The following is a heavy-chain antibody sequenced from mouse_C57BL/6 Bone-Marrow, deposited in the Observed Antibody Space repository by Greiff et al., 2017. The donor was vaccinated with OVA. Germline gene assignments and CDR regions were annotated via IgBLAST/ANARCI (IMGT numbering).Heavy chain of an antibody. CDR3: ARGYEAYFDY. CDR2: FHPNSGST. CDR1: GYTFTSYW. V-gene: IGHV1-64*01. Sequence: QVQLQQPGAELVKPGASVMLSCKASGYTFTSYWMHWVKQRPGQGLEWIGMFHPNSGSTNYNEKFKSKATLTVDKSSSTAYMQLSSLTSENSAVYYCARGYEAYFDYWGKGTTLTVAS. J-gene: IGHJ2*01. D-gene: IGHD2-3*01.